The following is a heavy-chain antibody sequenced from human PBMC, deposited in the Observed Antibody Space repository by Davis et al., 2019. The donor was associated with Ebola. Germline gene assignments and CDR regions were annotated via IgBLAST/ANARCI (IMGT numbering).Heavy chain of an antibody. Sequence: GESLKISCKGSGYSFTSYWIGWVSQMPGKGLEWMGIIYPGDSDTRYSPSFQGQVTISADKSITTAYLQWSSLKASDTAMYYCARLGTYGSGSYYQRYYFDYWGQGTLVTVSS. CDR3: ARLGTYGSGSYYQRYYFDY. CDR2: IYPGDSDT. D-gene: IGHD3-10*01. CDR1: GYSFTSYW. V-gene: IGHV5-51*01. J-gene: IGHJ4*02.